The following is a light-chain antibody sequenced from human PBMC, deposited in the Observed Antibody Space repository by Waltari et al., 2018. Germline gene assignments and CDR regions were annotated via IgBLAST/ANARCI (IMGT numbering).Light chain of an antibody. Sequence: EMVMTQSPATLSVFPGERATLSCRARQSIRSNLACYQHKPDQAPRLLIYGASTRATGIPARFGGSGSGTEFPLTISSLQSEDFAVYFCQPYDSWLGTFGQGTKVEIK. CDR2: GAS. V-gene: IGKV3-15*01. CDR1: QSIRSN. CDR3: QPYDSWLGT. J-gene: IGKJ1*01.